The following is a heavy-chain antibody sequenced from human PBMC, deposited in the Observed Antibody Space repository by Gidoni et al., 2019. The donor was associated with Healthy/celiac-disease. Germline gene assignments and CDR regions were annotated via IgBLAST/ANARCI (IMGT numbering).Heavy chain of an antibody. CDR3: ARSKQLVPFYNWFDP. D-gene: IGHD6-6*01. J-gene: IGHJ5*02. CDR2: IIPIFGTA. V-gene: IGHV1-69*01. Sequence: QLQLVHSGAAVKKPGSSVKVSCKASGATFSSYAISWVRQAPGQGLEWMGGIIPIFGTANYAQKFQGRVTITADESTSTAYMELSSLRSEDTAVYYCARSKQLVPFYNWFDPWGQGTLVTVSS. CDR1: GATFSSYA.